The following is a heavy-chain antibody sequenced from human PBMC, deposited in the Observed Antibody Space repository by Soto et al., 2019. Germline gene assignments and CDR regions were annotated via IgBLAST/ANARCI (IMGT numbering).Heavy chain of an antibody. CDR3: ARGTYYYDSSGYSLDY. Sequence: SETLSLTCTVSGASISSYYWSWIRQPPGKGLEWIGYIYYSGSTNYNPSLKSRVTISVGTSKNQFSLKLTSVTAADTAVYYCARGTYYYDSSGYSLDYWGQGTLVTVS. J-gene: IGHJ4*02. V-gene: IGHV4-59*01. CDR1: GASISSYY. D-gene: IGHD3-22*01. CDR2: IYYSGST.